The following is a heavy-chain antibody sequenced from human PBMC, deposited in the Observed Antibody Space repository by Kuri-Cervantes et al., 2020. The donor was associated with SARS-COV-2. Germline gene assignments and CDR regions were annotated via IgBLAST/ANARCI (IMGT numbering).Heavy chain of an antibody. Sequence: GPTLVKPTQTLTMTCTFSGFSLTTSGMCVAWIRQPPGKALEWLARIDWDDDKYYKTSLTTRLSISKDTSKDQVVLTMTNMDPVDTATYYCVRIRAATVIADYRGQGTLVTVSS. D-gene: IGHD2-21*01. CDR3: VRIRAATVIADY. CDR1: GFSLTTSGMC. CDR2: IDWDDDK. V-gene: IGHV2-70*11. J-gene: IGHJ4*02.